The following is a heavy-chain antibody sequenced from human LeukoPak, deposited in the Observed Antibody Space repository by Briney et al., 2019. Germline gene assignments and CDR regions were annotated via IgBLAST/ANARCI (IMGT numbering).Heavy chain of an antibody. D-gene: IGHD5-12*01. CDR1: GGTFSSYA. CDR3: ASAPIRGYSGYDTFDY. CDR2: IIPIFGTA. V-gene: IGHV1-69*13. Sequence: SVKVSCKASGGTFSSYAISWVRQAPGQGLEWMGGIIPIFGTANYAQKFQGRVTITADESTSTAYMELGSLRSEDTAVYYCASAPIRGYSGYDTFDYWGRGTLVTVSS. J-gene: IGHJ4*02.